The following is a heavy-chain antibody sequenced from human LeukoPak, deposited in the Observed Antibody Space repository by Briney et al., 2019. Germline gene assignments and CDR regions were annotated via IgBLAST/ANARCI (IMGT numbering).Heavy chain of an antibody. CDR3: ARDRPGIAVAGDAFDI. CDR2: IYSSGST. J-gene: IGHJ3*02. V-gene: IGHV4-4*07. D-gene: IGHD6-19*01. Sequence: SETLSLTCTVSGGSISGSYWSWIRQPAGKGLEWIGRIYSSGSTNYNPSLKSRVTMSVDTSKNQVSLKLNSVTAADTAVYYCARDRPGIAVAGDAFDIWGQGTMVTVSS. CDR1: GGSISGSY.